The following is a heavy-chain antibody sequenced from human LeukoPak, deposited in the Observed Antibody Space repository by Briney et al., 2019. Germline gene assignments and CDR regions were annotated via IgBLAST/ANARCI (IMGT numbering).Heavy chain of an antibody. CDR1: GGSFSGYY. Sequence: PSETLSLTCAVYGGSFSGYYWSWIRQSPGKGLEWIGYVYYSGSTNSNPSLKSRVTISIDTSKNQFSLKLSSVTAADTAVYYCARGSMPQYYFDYWGQGTLVTVSS. V-gene: IGHV4-59*01. D-gene: IGHD2/OR15-2a*01. CDR3: ARGSMPQYYFDY. J-gene: IGHJ4*02. CDR2: VYYSGST.